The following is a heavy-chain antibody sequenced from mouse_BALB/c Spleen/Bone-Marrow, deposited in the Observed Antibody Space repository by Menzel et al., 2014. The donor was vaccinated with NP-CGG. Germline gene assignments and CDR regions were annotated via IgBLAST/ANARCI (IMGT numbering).Heavy chain of an antibody. V-gene: IGHV14-3*02. J-gene: IGHJ3*01. CDR1: GFNIKDTY. Sequence: VQLQQSGAELVKPGASVKLSCTASGFNIKDTYMHWVKQRPEQGLEWIGRIDPANGNTKYDPKFQGKATITADTSSNTAYLQVSSLTSKDTAVYYCARGYDGFSYWGQGTLVTVSA. CDR3: ARGYDGFSY. D-gene: IGHD2-2*01. CDR2: IDPANGNT.